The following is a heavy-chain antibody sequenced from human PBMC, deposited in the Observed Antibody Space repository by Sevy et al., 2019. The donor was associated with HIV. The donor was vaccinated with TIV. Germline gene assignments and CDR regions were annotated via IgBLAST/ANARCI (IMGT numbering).Heavy chain of an antibody. CDR3: AKDGDFWSGQGEY. Sequence: GGSLRLSCAASGFTFSSYAMHWVRQAPGKGLEWVAVISNDGTNKYYVDSVKGRFTISRDNSKNTVYPQMNSLRADDTAVYYCAKDGDFWSGQGEYWGQGTLVTVSS. CDR2: ISNDGTNK. CDR1: GFTFSSYA. J-gene: IGHJ4*02. D-gene: IGHD3-3*01. V-gene: IGHV3-30*18.